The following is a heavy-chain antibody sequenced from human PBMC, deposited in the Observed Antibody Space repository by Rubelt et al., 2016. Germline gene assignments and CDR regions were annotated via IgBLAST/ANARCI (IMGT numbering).Heavy chain of an antibody. D-gene: IGHD6-6*01. J-gene: IGHJ4*02. CDR3: ARERAARLEGIFDY. V-gene: IGHV3-30*04. CDR2: ISYDGSNK. Sequence: RGGLEWVAVISYDGSNKYYADSVKGRFTISRDNAKNSLYLQMNSLRAEDTAVYYCARERAARLEGIFDYWGQGTLVTVSS.